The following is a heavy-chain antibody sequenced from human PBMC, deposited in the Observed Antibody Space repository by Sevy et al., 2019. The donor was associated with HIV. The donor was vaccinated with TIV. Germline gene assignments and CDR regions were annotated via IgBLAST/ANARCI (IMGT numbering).Heavy chain of an antibody. CDR3: ARDFGSTWDGHSRGAFDI. CDR1: GESVSSKSAA. Sequence: SQTLSLTCAISGESVSSKSAAWSWIRQSPSRGLEWLGRTYYRSKWYNHYAQSMKSRITVNQEESMNQFSLHLNSVTPEDTAVYYCARDFGSTWDGHSRGAFDIWGQGTVVTVSS. D-gene: IGHD6-13*01. CDR2: TYYRSKWYN. V-gene: IGHV6-1*01. J-gene: IGHJ3*02.